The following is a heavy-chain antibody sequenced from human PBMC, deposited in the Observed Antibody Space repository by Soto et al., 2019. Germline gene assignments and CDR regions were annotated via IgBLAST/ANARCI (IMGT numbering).Heavy chain of an antibody. D-gene: IGHD3-3*01. CDR2: MNPNSGNT. Sequence: ASVKVCCKASGYTFTSYDINWVRQATGQGLEWMGWMNPNSGNTGYAQKFQGRVTMTRNTSISTAYMELSSLRSEDTAVYYCARGSRDYFWSGPRNYYGMHVRGQRTSVTVSS. J-gene: IGHJ6*02. CDR1: GYTFTSYD. V-gene: IGHV1-8*01. CDR3: ARGSRDYFWSGPRNYYGMHV.